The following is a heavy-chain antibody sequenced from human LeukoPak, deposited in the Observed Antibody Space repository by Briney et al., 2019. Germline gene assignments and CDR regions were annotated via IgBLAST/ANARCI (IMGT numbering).Heavy chain of an antibody. CDR2: INPSGGST. D-gene: IGHD3-10*01. CDR3: ARDIPHYYGSGSYYTPGY. J-gene: IGHJ4*02. CDR1: GYTFTSYY. Sequence: GASVKVSCKASGYTFTSYYMHWVRQAPGQGLEWMGIINPSGGSTSYAQKFQGRVTMTRDTSTSTVYMELSSLRSEDTAVYYCARDIPHYYGSGSYYTPGYWGQGTLVTVSS. V-gene: IGHV1-46*01.